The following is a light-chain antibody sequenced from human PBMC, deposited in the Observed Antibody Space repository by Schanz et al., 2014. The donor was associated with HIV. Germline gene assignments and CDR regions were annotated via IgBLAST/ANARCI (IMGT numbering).Light chain of an antibody. Sequence: QSALTQPRSVSGSPGQSVTISCTGTSSDVGGYNYVSWYQQHPGKAPRLLIYDVYIRPSGISNRFSGSKSGSTASLTISGLRTEDEADYYCSSSTSSGTVVFGGGTKVTVL. V-gene: IGLV2-14*01. CDR2: DVY. CDR1: SSDVGGYNY. J-gene: IGLJ2*01. CDR3: SSSTSSGTVV.